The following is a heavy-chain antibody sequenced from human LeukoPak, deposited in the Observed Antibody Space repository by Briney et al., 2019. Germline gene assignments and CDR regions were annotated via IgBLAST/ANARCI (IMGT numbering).Heavy chain of an antibody. V-gene: IGHV4-59*08. CDR1: GGSISSYF. J-gene: IGHJ4*02. CDR3: ARRRERRRTDRFDYFDY. Sequence: PSETPSLTCTVSGGSISSYFWSWFRQPPGKGLEWIGYISYSGSTNYNPSLKSRITISLDTPKNQFSLKLSSVTAADTAVYYCARRRERRRTDRFDYFDYWGQGALVAVSS. CDR2: ISYSGST. D-gene: IGHD1-26*01.